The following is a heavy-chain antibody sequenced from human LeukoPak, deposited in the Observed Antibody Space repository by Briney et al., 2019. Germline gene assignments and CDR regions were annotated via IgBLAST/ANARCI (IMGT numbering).Heavy chain of an antibody. CDR2: IDNSGST. V-gene: IGHV4-61*09. CDR3: ARDCEFCDLLFYMNV. CDR1: GGSISSTGYY. Sequence: SQTLSLTCTVSGGSISSTGYYWTWIRQPAGKGLEWIEHIDNSGSTNCNPSLKSRVTISVDTSKNQFSLNLTSVTAADTAVYYCARDCEFCDLLFYMNVWGKGTTVTVSS. D-gene: IGHD3-16*01. J-gene: IGHJ6*03.